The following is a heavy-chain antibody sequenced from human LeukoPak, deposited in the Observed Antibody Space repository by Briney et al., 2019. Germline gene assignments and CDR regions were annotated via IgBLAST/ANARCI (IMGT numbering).Heavy chain of an antibody. V-gene: IGHV3-7*03. Sequence: GGSLRLSCEASGFLFSNSWMSWVRQAPGKGLEWVANMNQDGSERNYVDSVKGRLTISRDNAKGSLYLQMNGLRAEDTAVYFCVKDRGYSIFDYWGQGTLVTVSS. D-gene: IGHD4-23*01. CDR3: VKDRGYSIFDY. CDR2: MNQDGSER. CDR1: GFLFSNSW. J-gene: IGHJ4*02.